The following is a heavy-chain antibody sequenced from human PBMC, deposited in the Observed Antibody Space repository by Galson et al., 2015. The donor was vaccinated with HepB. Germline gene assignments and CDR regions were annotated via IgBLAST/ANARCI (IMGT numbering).Heavy chain of an antibody. Sequence: SETLSLTCTVSGGSISSYYWSWIRQPPGKGLEWIGYIYYSGSTNYNPSLKSRVTISVDTSKNQFSLKLSSVTAADTAVYYCARDRVWGGNSGARTAFDPWGQGTLVTVSS. CDR1: GGSISSYY. V-gene: IGHV4-59*01. D-gene: IGHD4-23*01. J-gene: IGHJ5*02. CDR2: IYYSGST. CDR3: ARDRVWGGNSGARTAFDP.